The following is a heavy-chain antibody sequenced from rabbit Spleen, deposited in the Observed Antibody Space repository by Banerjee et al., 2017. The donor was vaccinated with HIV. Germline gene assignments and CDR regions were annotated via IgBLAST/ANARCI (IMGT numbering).Heavy chain of an antibody. CDR3: ARGVADSTYYGDL. J-gene: IGHJ4*01. D-gene: IGHD8-1*01. CDR2: IDPIFGTT. CDR1: GFDFSSYG. Sequence: QEQLVESGGGLVQPGGSLKLSCKASGFDFSSYGVSWVRQAPGKGLEWIGYIDPIFGTTAYASWVNDRFTISKTSSTTVTLQMTSLTGADTATYFCARGVADSTYYGDLWGPGTLVTVS. V-gene: IGHV1S39*01.